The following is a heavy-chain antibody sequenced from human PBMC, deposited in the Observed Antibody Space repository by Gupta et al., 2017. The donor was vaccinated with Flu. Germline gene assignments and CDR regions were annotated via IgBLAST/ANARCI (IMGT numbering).Heavy chain of an antibody. D-gene: IGHD3-22*01. CDR1: GYTFRASY. CDR2: INPTSGDT. Sequence: QVQLVQSGAEVRQPGASVKVSCQDSGYTFRASYMHWVRQAPGQGLEWMGRINPTSGDTNYAQNLQGRVTMTRDTSSNTAFMELTRLRSDDTAIYSCARAYYYDSSAFYFESWGQGTLVTVSS. CDR3: ARAYYYDSSAFYFES. J-gene: IGHJ4*02. V-gene: IGHV1-2*06.